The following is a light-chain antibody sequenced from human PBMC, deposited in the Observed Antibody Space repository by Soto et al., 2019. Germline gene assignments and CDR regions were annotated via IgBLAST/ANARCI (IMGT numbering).Light chain of an antibody. Sequence: DIQMTQSPSTLSASVGDTVTIPCRASQSISTYLTWYQQKPGKAPKLLIYKASSLESGVPSRFSGGGIGTEFSLSISSLQPDDFATYYCQQYSTYPYIFGQGTKVDIK. CDR3: QQYSTYPYI. CDR2: KAS. CDR1: QSISTY. J-gene: IGKJ2*01. V-gene: IGKV1-5*03.